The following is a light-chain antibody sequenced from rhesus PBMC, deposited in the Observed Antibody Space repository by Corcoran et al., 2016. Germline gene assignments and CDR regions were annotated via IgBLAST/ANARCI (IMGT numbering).Light chain of an antibody. J-gene: IGKJ4*01. CDR3: QQDNHWPLT. CDR2: GAS. V-gene: IGKV3-42*01. Sequence: EIVMTQSPATLSLSPGERATLSCRASQSVSSSLGWYQPKPGQAPKLHIYGASNRATGIPDRFSGSGSGTEFTLTISSLDPEDVGVYYCQQDNHWPLTFGGGTKVELK. CDR1: QSVSSS.